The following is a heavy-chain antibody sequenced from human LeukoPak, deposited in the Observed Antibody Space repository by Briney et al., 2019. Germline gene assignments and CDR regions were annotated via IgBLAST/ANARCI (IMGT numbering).Heavy chain of an antibody. CDR2: INHSGST. J-gene: IGHJ4*02. D-gene: IGHD3-10*01. Sequence: SETLSLTCAVYGGSFSGYYWSWIRQPPGKGLEWIGEINHSGSTNYNPSLKSRVTISVDTSKNQFSLKLSSVTAADTAVYYCARAPTPRSFSGPYFDYWGQGTLVTVSS. V-gene: IGHV4-34*01. CDR3: ARAPTPRSFSGPYFDY. CDR1: GGSFSGYY.